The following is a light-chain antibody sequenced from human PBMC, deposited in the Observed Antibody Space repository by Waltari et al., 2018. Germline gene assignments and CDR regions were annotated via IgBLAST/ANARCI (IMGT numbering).Light chain of an antibody. J-gene: IGKJ1*01. CDR2: STS. Sequence: DIQMPQSTSAVSAWVGERVTSTCRASQDISSWLAWYQQKPGKAPKLLIYSTSALQSGVPSRFSGSGSGTDFTLTINSLPPEDFATYYCQQGNSFPPTFGQGTKVEIK. V-gene: IGKV1-12*01. CDR3: QQGNSFPPT. CDR1: QDISSW.